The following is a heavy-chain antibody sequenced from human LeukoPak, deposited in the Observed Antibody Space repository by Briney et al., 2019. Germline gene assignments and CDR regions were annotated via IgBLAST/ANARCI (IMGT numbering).Heavy chain of an antibody. J-gene: IGHJ6*02. CDR3: VRGGYSSSWYEKYYYYGMDV. Sequence: GGSLRLSCAASGFTFSSYGMHWVRQAPGKGLEWVAVISYDGSNKYYADSVKDRFTISRDNSKNTLYLQMNSLRAEDTAVYYCVRGGYSSSWYEKYYYYGMDVWGQGTTVTVSS. CDR2: ISYDGSNK. CDR1: GFTFSSYG. V-gene: IGHV3-30*03. D-gene: IGHD6-13*01.